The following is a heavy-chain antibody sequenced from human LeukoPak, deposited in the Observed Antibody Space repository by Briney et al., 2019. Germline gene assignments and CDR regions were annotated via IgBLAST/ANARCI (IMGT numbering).Heavy chain of an antibody. D-gene: IGHD3-22*01. Sequence: PSETLSLTCTVSGGSISSYYWSWIRQPAGQGLEWIGRIYTSGRTNYNPSLKSRVTISVDTSKNQFSLKLSSGTAADTAVYYCARGREYYDSSGYYFDWGQGTLVTVSS. J-gene: IGHJ4*02. V-gene: IGHV4-4*07. CDR2: IYTSGRT. CDR1: GGSISSYY. CDR3: ARGREYYDSSGYYFD.